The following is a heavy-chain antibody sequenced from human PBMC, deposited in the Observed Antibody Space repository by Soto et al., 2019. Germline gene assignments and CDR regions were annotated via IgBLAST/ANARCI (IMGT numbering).Heavy chain of an antibody. D-gene: IGHD5-12*01. CDR2: IYWDDDK. CDR1: GFSLSTSGVG. Sequence: SGPTLVNPTQTLTLTCTFSGFSLSTSGVGVGWIRQPPGKALEWLALIYWDDDKRYSPSLKSRLTITKDTSKNQVVLTMTNMDPVDTATYYCAHTALEYSGYVRTPIIFDYWGQGTLVTVSS. V-gene: IGHV2-5*02. CDR3: AHTALEYSGYVRTPIIFDY. J-gene: IGHJ4*02.